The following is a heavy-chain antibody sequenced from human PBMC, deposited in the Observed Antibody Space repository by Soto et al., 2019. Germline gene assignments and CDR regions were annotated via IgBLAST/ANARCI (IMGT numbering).Heavy chain of an antibody. D-gene: IGHD3-3*01. J-gene: IGHJ6*02. CDR2: ISSSSSYI. Sequence: PGGSLRLSCAASGFTFSSYSMNWVRQAPGKGLEWVSSISSSSSYIYYADSVKGRLTISRDNAKNSLYLQMNSLRAEDTAVYYCARERGFGVALYYYYYYGMDVWGQGTTVTVSS. V-gene: IGHV3-21*01. CDR1: GFTFSSYS. CDR3: ARERGFGVALYYYYYYGMDV.